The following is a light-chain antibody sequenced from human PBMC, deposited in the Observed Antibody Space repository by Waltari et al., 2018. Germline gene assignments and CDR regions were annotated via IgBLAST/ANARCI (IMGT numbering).Light chain of an antibody. Sequence: QSVLTQPPSASGTPGQRVTISCSGSNPNVRVNPVTWYQQLPGAAPEVLIYSNDQRPSGVPDRISGSKSGTSASLAISGLQSEDEAHYYCAAWDDSLRAVVFGGGTKVTVL. V-gene: IGLV1-44*01. CDR1: NPNVRVNP. J-gene: IGLJ2*01. CDR2: SND. CDR3: AAWDDSLRAVV.